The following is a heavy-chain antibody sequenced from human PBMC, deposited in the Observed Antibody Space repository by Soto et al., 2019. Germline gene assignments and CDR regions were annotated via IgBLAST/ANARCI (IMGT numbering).Heavy chain of an antibody. Sequence: ASVKVSCKASGYTFTSYAMNWVRQAPGQGLEWMGWINTNTGNPTYAQGFTGRFVFSLDTSVSTAYLQICSLKAEDTAVYYCARDGSYDILTGYYLWGYYYYGMDVWGQGTTVTSP. V-gene: IGHV7-4-1*01. CDR3: ARDGSYDILTGYYLWGYYYYGMDV. CDR2: INTNTGNP. D-gene: IGHD3-9*01. CDR1: GYTFTSYA. J-gene: IGHJ6*02.